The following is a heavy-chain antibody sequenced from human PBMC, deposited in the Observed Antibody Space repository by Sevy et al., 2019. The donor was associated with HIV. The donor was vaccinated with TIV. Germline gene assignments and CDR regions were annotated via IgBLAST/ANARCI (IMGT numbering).Heavy chain of an antibody. J-gene: IGHJ6*02. D-gene: IGHD3-10*01. V-gene: IGHV3-48*01. Sequence: GGSLRLSCAASGFTFSTYSMNWVRQAPGKGLEWVSYISSSSSTIYYADSVRGRFTISRDNAKNSLYLQMNSLRADDTAVYYCARAPSTGRYGMDVWGQGTTVTVSS. CDR3: ARAPSTGRYGMDV. CDR2: ISSSSSTI. CDR1: GFTFSTYS.